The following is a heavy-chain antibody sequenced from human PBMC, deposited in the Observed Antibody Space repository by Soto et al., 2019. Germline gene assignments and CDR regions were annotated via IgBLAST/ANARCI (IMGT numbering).Heavy chain of an antibody. J-gene: IGHJ4*02. CDR2: IWYDGSNK. V-gene: IGHV3-33*01. CDR3: ARDXXSGXYLEGXDY. CDR1: GFTFSSYG. Sequence: QVQXVESGGGVVQPGXSLRLSCAASGFTFSSYGMHWVRQAPGKGLEWVAVIWYDGSNKYYADSVKGRXXXXXXNXXXXXXXXXXXXXXXXXXXYXCARDXXSGXYLEGXDYWGQGTLVTVSS. D-gene: IGHD6-19*01.